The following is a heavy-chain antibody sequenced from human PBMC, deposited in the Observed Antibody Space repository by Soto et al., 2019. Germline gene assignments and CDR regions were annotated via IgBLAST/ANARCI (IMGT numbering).Heavy chain of an antibody. Sequence: QVQLVESGGGLVKPGGSLRLSCAASGFTFSSYAMHWVRQAPGKGLEWVAVISYDGSNKYYADSVKGRFTISRDNSKNTLYLQMNSLRAEDTAVYYCARGIRGLSTSPHTYWGQGTLVTVSS. D-gene: IGHD3-3*02. CDR2: ISYDGSNK. CDR1: GFTFSSYA. J-gene: IGHJ4*02. CDR3: ARGIRGLSTSPHTY. V-gene: IGHV3-30-3*01.